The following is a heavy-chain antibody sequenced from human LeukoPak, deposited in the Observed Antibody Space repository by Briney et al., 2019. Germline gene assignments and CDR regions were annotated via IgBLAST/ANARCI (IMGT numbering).Heavy chain of an antibody. J-gene: IGHJ4*02. V-gene: IGHV4-4*07. D-gene: IGHD5-18*01. CDR1: GASISNYY. CDR3: ARVRGITSMAYFDY. CDR2: IYTSGNT. Sequence: PSETLSLTCTVSGASISNYYWIWIRQPAGKGLEWIGLIYTSGNTNYNPSLKSRVTMSVDTSKNQFSLKLSSVTAADTAVYYCARVRGITSMAYFDYWGQGILVTVSS.